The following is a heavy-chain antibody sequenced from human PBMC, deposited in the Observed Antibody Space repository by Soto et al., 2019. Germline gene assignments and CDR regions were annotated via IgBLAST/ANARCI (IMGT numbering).Heavy chain of an antibody. CDR3: ATSYGSGYRAFDY. J-gene: IGHJ4*02. CDR1: GYTFTSYT. D-gene: IGHD3-10*01. V-gene: IGHV1-69*02. CDR2: VNPILSMS. Sequence: ASVKGFCKASGYTFTSYTINWVRQAPGLGLEWMGRVNPILSMSNYAQKFQGRVTMTADKSTSTAYMELRSLRSEDTAFYYCATSYGSGYRAFDYWGQGALVTVSS.